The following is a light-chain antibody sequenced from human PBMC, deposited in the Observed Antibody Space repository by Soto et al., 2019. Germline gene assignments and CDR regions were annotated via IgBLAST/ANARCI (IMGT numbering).Light chain of an antibody. J-gene: IGKJ3*01. CDR2: DAS. CDR1: QSISSY. V-gene: IGKV3-11*01. CDR3: QQRSSWPRT. Sequence: EIVLTQSPATLPLSPGERATLSCRASQSISSYLAWYQQKPGQTPRVLIYDASNRATGIPARFSGSGSGTDFTLTISSLEPEDFAVYYCQQRSSWPRTFGPGTIVDI.